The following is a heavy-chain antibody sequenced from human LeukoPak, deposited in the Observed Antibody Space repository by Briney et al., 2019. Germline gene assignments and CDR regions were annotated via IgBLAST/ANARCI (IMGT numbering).Heavy chain of an antibody. Sequence: ASVKVSCKASGYTFTGYYMHWVRQAPGQGLEWMGWINPNSGGTNYAQKFQGRVTMTRDTSISTAYMELSRLRSDDTAVYYCARVPPYYYDSKRLDYWGQGTLVTVSS. J-gene: IGHJ4*02. CDR1: GYTFTGYY. CDR3: ARVPPYYYDSKRLDY. CDR2: INPNSGGT. D-gene: IGHD3-22*01. V-gene: IGHV1-2*02.